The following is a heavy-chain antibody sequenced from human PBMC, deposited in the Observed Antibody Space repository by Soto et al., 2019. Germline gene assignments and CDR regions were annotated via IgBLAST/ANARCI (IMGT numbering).Heavy chain of an antibody. V-gene: IGHV3-30*18. Sequence: GGSLRLACAASGFTFSSYGMRWVRQAPGKGLEWVAVISYDGSNKYYADSVKGRFTISRDNSKNTLYLQMNSLRAEDTAVYYCAKGARGCSSTSCYSYGMAVWGQGTTVTVSS. CDR2: ISYDGSNK. CDR3: AKGARGCSSTSCYSYGMAV. J-gene: IGHJ6*02. D-gene: IGHD2-2*01. CDR1: GFTFSSYG.